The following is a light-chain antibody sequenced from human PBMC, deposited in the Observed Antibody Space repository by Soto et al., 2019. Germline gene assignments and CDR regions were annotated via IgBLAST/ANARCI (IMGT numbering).Light chain of an antibody. Sequence: DIVMTQSPDSLAVALGDRATINCKSSQNVLYSSKNRNYLAWYQQKPGQPPKLLIYWASSRESGVPDRFSGSGSGTDFTLTISSLQAEDVALYYCQQYYSFPYTFGQGTKVDIK. CDR2: WAS. CDR1: QNVLYSSKNRNY. J-gene: IGKJ2*01. CDR3: QQYYSFPYT. V-gene: IGKV4-1*01.